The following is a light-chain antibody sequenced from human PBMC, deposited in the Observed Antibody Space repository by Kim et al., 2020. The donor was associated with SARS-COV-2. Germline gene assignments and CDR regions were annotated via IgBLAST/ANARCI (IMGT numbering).Light chain of an antibody. CDR1: QSVRTY. CDR2: DAS. Sequence: PGERATLSCRASQSVRTYLAWYQQKPGQAPRLLIYDASNRATGIPARFSGSGSGSDFTLTISSLEPEDFAVYYCQQRGNWPTFGQGTRLEIK. J-gene: IGKJ5*01. CDR3: QQRGNWPT. V-gene: IGKV3-11*01.